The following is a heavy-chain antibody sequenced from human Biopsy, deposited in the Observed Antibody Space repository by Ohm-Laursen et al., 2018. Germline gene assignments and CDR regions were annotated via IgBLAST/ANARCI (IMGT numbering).Heavy chain of an antibody. J-gene: IGHJ4*02. CDR1: SYTFTDYN. D-gene: IGHD2-8*01. Sequence: ASVKVSCKTSSYTFTDYNIHWMRQAPGQGLEWLGYINCKTGATNYAQRFQGTVTMTRDASISTAYLALGSLRSADTAIYYCARDPLNGHKHFDYWGQGSLVTVSS. CDR3: ARDPLNGHKHFDY. CDR2: INCKTGAT. V-gene: IGHV1-2*02.